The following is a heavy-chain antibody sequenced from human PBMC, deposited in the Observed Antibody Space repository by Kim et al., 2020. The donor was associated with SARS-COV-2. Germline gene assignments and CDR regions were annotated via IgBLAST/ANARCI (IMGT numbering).Heavy chain of an antibody. V-gene: IGHV3-23*01. CDR3: ANEIRPNDY. Sequence: GGSLRLSCVVSGLTFSSRAMTWVRQAPGKGLEWVSAIGFNGDTRYADSVRGRFTISRDNSKSTLYLQMNSLRVDDTAVYYCANEIRPNDYWGQGTLVTVS. CDR2: IGFNGDT. CDR1: GLTFSSRA. J-gene: IGHJ4*02.